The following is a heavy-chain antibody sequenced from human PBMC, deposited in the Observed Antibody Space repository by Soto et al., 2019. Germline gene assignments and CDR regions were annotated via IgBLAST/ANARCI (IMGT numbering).Heavy chain of an antibody. V-gene: IGHV6-1*01. CDR2: TYYRSKWYN. CDR3: ARVRGRDSYYYYGMAV. CDR1: GDSVSGNSAA. Sequence: SQTLSLTCAISGDSVSGNSAAWNWIRHSPSRGLELLGRTYYRSKWYNDYAVSVRSRITINPDTSRNQFSLQLNSVTPEDTAVYYCARVRGRDSYYYYGMAVWGLGTTVTVSS. J-gene: IGHJ6*02. D-gene: IGHD2-21*02.